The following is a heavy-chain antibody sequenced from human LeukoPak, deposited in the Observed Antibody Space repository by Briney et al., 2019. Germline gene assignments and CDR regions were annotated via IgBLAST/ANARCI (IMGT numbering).Heavy chain of an antibody. J-gene: IGHJ4*02. D-gene: IGHD3-22*01. CDR1: GFTFDDYA. Sequence: GGSLRLSCAASGFTFDDYAMHWVRQAPGKGLEWVSGISWNSGSIGYADSVKGRFTISRDNAKNSLYLQMNSLRAENTASYYCAKGDSSGYSTPVDYWGQGTLVTVSS. CDR2: ISWNSGSI. CDR3: AKGDSSGYSTPVDY. V-gene: IGHV3-9*01.